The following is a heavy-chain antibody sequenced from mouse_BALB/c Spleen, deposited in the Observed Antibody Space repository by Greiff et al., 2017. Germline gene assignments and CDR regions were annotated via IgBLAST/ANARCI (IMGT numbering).Heavy chain of an antibody. V-gene: IGHV14-3*02. D-gene: IGHD2-9*01. CDR1: GFNIKDTY. CDR2: IDPANGNT. J-gene: IGHJ1*01. CDR3: ARSKAYYGYGDWYFDV. Sequence: EVQLQQSGAELVKPGASVKLSCTASGFNIKDTYMHWVKQRPEQGLEWIGRIDPANGNTKYDPKFQGKATITADTSSNTAYLQLSSLTSEDTAVYYCARSKAYYGYGDWYFDVWGAGTTVTVSS.